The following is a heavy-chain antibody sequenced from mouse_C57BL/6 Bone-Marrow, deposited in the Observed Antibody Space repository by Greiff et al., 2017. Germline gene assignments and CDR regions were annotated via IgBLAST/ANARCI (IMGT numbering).Heavy chain of an antibody. V-gene: IGHV1-19*01. D-gene: IGHD1-1*01. CDR2: INPYNGGT. CDR3: ARIELLRYFFDY. J-gene: IGHJ2*01. CDR1: GYTFTDYY. Sequence: EVKVVESGPVLVKPGASVKMSCKASGYTFTDYYMNWVKQSHGKSLEWIGVINPYNGGTSYNQKFKGKATLTVDKSSSTAYMELNSLTSEDSAVYYCARIELLRYFFDYWGQGTTLTVSS.